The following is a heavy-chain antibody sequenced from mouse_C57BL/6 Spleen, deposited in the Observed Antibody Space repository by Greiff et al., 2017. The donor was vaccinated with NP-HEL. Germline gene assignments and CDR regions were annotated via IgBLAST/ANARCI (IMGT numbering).Heavy chain of an antibody. D-gene: IGHD2-4*01. J-gene: IGHJ4*01. V-gene: IGHV1-80*01. Sequence: QVQLQQSGAELVKPGASVKISCKASGYAFSSYWMNWVKQRPGKGLEWIGQIYPGDGDTNYNGKFKGKATLTADKSSSTAYMQLSSLTSEDSAVYFCARMIWEGAMDYWGQGTSVTVSS. CDR2: IYPGDGDT. CDR1: GYAFSSYW. CDR3: ARMIWEGAMDY.